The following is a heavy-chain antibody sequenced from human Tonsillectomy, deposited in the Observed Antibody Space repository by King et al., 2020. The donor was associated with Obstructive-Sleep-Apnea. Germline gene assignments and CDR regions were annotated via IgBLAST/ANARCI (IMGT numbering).Heavy chain of an antibody. Sequence: VQLVESGGGLVQPGMSLRLSCSMSGFTFDRHAMHWVRQAPGKGLEWVSGLSLDIDRRGYADSVKGRFTVSRDYAKNSVHLEMNSLREEDTAFYYCGRDDSPGGRGYWGQGTLVTVSS. D-gene: IGHD2-15*01. CDR2: LSLDIDRR. V-gene: IGHV3-9*01. CDR1: GFTFDRHA. J-gene: IGHJ4*02. CDR3: GRDDSPGGRGY.